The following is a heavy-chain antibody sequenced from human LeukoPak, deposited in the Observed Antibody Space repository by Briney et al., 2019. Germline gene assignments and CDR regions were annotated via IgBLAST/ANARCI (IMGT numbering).Heavy chain of an antibody. CDR2: IYTSGST. CDR1: GGSISSGSYY. D-gene: IGHD3-9*01. CDR3: ARLPRYFDWLFSRPHFDY. J-gene: IGHJ4*02. Sequence: PSETLSLTCTVSGGSISSGSYYWSWIRQPAGRGLEWIGRIYTSGSTNYNPSLKSRVTISVDTSKNQFSLKLSSVTAADTAVYYCARLPRYFDWLFSRPHFDYWGQGTLVTVSS. V-gene: IGHV4-61*02.